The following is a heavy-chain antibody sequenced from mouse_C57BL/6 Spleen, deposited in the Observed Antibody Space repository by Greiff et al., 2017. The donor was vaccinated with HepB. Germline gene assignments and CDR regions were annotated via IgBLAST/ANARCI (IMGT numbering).Heavy chain of an antibody. CDR2: ISDGGSYT. CDR3: ARDHLYDYDGVLNYFDY. D-gene: IGHD2-4*01. Sequence: EVQWVESGGGLVKPGGSLKLSCAASGFTFSSYAMSWVRQTPEKRLEWVATISDGGSYTYYPDNVKGRFTISRDNAKNNLYLQMSHLKSEDTAMYYCARDHLYDYDGVLNYFDYWGQGTTLTVSS. CDR1: GFTFSSYA. J-gene: IGHJ2*01. V-gene: IGHV5-4*01.